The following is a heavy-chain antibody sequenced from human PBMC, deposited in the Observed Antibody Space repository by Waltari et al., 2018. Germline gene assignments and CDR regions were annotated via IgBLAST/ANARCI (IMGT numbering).Heavy chain of an antibody. J-gene: IGHJ3*02. D-gene: IGHD1-26*01. V-gene: IGHV4-38-2*02. CDR2: IYRSGST. CDR3: ARDNVWQWELLGADAFDI. CDR1: GYSISSGYY. Sequence: QVQLQESGPGLVKPSETLSLTCTVSGYSISSGYYWGWIRQPPGKGLEWIGSIYRSGSTYYNPSLKSRVTISVDTSKNQFSLKLSSVTAADTAVYYCARDNVWQWELLGADAFDIWGQGTMVTVSS.